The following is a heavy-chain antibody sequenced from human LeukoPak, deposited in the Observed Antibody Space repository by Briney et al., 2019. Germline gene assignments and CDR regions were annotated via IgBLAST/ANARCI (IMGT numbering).Heavy chain of an antibody. CDR2: IYYSGST. CDR3: ASVGIFGVVTHDAFDI. CDR1: GGSISSSSYH. Sequence: KPSETLSLTCTVSGGSISSSSYHWGWIRQPPGKGLEWIGSIYYSGSTYYNPSLKSRVTISVDTSKNQFSLKLSSVTAADTAVYYCASVGIFGVVTHDAFDIWGQGTMVTVSS. J-gene: IGHJ3*02. V-gene: IGHV4-39*01. D-gene: IGHD3-3*02.